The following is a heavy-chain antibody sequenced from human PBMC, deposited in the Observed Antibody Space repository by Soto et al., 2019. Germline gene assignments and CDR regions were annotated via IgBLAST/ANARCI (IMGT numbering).Heavy chain of an antibody. V-gene: IGHV1-69*14. CDR2: ILPIFGTA. D-gene: IGHD2-2*01. CDR1: GGSFSTSS. CDR3: ARGHAFGSTSDAYDI. Sequence: QVLLVQSGAEMKKPGSSVKVSCKASGGSFSTSSINWVRQAPGQRPEWMANILPIFGTADYAQKFQGRVTITADTSTNTAYMELHSLLSEDTAVYYCARGHAFGSTSDAYDIWGQGTVVTVSS. J-gene: IGHJ3*02.